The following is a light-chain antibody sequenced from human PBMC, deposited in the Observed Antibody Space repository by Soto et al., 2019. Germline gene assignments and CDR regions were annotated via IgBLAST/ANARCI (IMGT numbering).Light chain of an antibody. Sequence: EVVLTQSPVTLSLSPGERATLSCRASQSFRGLLAWYQQKPGQAPRLLIYGASTRATGIPARFSGSGSGTDFTLTISRLEPEDFAVYHCQQYGDSPLTFGGGTKVDI. J-gene: IGKJ4*01. CDR2: GAS. CDR1: QSFRGL. V-gene: IGKV3-20*01. CDR3: QQYGDSPLT.